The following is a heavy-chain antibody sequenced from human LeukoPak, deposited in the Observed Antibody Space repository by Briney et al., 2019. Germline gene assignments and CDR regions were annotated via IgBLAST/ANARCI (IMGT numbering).Heavy chain of an antibody. CDR3: AREVVVVPAAYNWFDP. CDR2: VISSGSTI. Sequence: GGSLRLSCAASGFTFSDYYMSWIRQAPGKGLEWVSYVISSGSTIYYADSVKGRFTISRDNAKNSLYLQMNSLRAEDTAVYYCAREVVVVPAAYNWFDPWGQGTLVTVSS. CDR1: GFTFSDYY. D-gene: IGHD2-2*01. V-gene: IGHV3-11*01. J-gene: IGHJ5*02.